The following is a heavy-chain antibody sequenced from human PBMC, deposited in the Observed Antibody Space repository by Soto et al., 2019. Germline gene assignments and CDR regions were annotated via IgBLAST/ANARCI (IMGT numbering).Heavy chain of an antibody. CDR2: ISAYNGNT. D-gene: IGHD3-10*01. CDR1: GYTFTSYG. CDR3: ARVLRFGESAFDY. Sequence: RASVKVSCKASGYTFTSYGISRVRQAPGQGLEWVGWISAYNGNTNYAQKLQGRVIMTTDTSTSTAYMELRSLRSDDTAVYYCARVLRFGESAFDYWGQGTLVTVSS. V-gene: IGHV1-18*01. J-gene: IGHJ4*02.